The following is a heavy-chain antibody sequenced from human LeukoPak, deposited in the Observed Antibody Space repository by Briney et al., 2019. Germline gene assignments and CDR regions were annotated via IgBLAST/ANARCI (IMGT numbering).Heavy chain of an antibody. CDR2: ISAYNGNT. D-gene: IGHD1-26*01. V-gene: IGHV1-18*01. Sequence: GASVKVSCKASGYTFTSYDINWVRQAPGQGLEWMGWISAYNGNTNYAQKLQGRVTMTTDTSTSTAYMELRSLRSDDTAVYYCARDPRSIVGATPSYFQHWGQGTLVTVSS. CDR1: GYTFTSYD. J-gene: IGHJ1*01. CDR3: ARDPRSIVGATPSYFQH.